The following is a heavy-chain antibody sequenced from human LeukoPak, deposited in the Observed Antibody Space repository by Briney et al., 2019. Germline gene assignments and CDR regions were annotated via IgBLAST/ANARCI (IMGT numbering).Heavy chain of an antibody. D-gene: IGHD2-2*01. V-gene: IGHV4-4*07. J-gene: IGHJ6*03. Sequence: SETLSLTCTVSGGSISSYYWSWIRQPAGKGLEWIGRIYTSGSTNYNPSLKSRVTMSVDTSKNRFSLKLSSVTAADTAVYYCARDRRDIVVVPAANGGYYYYYMDVWGKGTTVTVSS. CDR3: ARDRRDIVVVPAANGGYYYYYMDV. CDR1: GGSISSYY. CDR2: IYTSGST.